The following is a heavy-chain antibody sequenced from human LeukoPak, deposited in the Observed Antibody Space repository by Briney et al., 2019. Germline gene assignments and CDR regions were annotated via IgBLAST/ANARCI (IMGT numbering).Heavy chain of an antibody. Sequence: PGGSLRLSCAASGFTFSSYWMLWVRQAPGKGLVWVSRINSDGSSTSYADSVKGRFTISRDNAENTLYLQMNSLRADDTAVYYCAREGLYSSDWDYWGQGTLVTVSS. V-gene: IGHV3-74*01. CDR2: INSDGSST. D-gene: IGHD6-19*01. CDR1: GFTFSSYW. J-gene: IGHJ4*02. CDR3: AREGLYSSDWDY.